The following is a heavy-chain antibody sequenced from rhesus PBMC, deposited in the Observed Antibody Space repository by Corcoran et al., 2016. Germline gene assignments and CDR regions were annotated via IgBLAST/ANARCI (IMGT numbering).Heavy chain of an antibody. Sequence: QLQLQESGPGLVKPSETLSVTCAVSGGSLSSNYWSWIRQPPGKGLELIGRRYGSGTSTNHNPSLRSGGYVSVTAAKNQLCLKRVSVTAADTAVYYCGGCVDGSSLLYWGQGVLVTVSS. D-gene: IGHD2-15*01. CDR2: RYGSGTST. V-gene: IGHV4-169*01. CDR1: GGSLSSNY. J-gene: IGHJ4*01. CDR3: GGCVDGSSLLY.